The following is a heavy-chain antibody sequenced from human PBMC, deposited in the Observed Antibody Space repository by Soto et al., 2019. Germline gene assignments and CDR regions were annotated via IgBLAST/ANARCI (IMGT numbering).Heavy chain of an antibody. CDR3: AREAGTAFDY. J-gene: IGHJ4*02. Sequence: QVQLVESGGGVVQPGRSLRLSCAASGVTFSNYAMHWVRQAPGKGLEWVAFISYDGSNKCYADSVKGRFTVSRDNSKNTLYLQMNSLRTEDTAMYYCAREAGTAFDYWGQGTLVTVSS. V-gene: IGHV3-30-3*01. CDR1: GVTFSNYA. CDR2: ISYDGSNK.